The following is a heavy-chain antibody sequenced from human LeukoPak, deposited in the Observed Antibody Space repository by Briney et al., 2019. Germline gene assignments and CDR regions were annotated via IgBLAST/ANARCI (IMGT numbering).Heavy chain of an antibody. J-gene: IGHJ4*02. Sequence: GGSLRLSCTTSGFTFGVSPMSWVRQAPGKGLEWLGFIRSAQYGGTTEYVASVRGRFTISRDDSKSIAYLQMNSLKSEDTAIYYCTREVDTRWPYWGQGNLVTVSS. CDR3: TREVDTRWPY. CDR1: GFTFGVSP. V-gene: IGHV3-49*04. D-gene: IGHD2-15*01. CDR2: IRSAQYGGTT.